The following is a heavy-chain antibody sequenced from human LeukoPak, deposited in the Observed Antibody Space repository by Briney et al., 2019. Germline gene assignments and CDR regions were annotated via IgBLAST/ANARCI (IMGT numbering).Heavy chain of an antibody. CDR3: ARDVGSGSYSASDY. CDR2: ISYDGSNK. D-gene: IGHD3-10*01. Sequence: GGSLRLSCAASGFTFSSYGMHWVRQAPGKGLEWVAVISYDGSNKYYADSVKGRFTISRDNSKNTLYLQMNSLRAEDTAVYYCARDVGSGSYSASDYWGQGTLVTVSS. V-gene: IGHV3-30*03. J-gene: IGHJ4*02. CDR1: GFTFSSYG.